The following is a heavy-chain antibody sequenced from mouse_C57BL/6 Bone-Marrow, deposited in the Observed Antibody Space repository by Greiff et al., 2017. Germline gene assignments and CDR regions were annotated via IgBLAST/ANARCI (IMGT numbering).Heavy chain of an antibody. CDR1: GFTFSNYW. V-gene: IGHV6-3*01. CDR3: TRIPDYYGSRQGFAY. D-gene: IGHD1-1*01. J-gene: IGHJ3*01. CDR2: IRLKSDNYAT. Sequence: EVMLVESGGGLVQPGGSMKLSCVASGFTFSNYWMNWVRQSPEKGLEWVAQIRLKSDNYATHYAESVKGRLTISRDDSKSSVYLQMNNLRAEDTGIYYCTRIPDYYGSRQGFAYWGQGTLVTVSA.